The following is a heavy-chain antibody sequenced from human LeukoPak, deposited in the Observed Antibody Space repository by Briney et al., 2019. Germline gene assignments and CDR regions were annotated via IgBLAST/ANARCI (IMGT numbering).Heavy chain of an antibody. V-gene: IGHV3-30*02. CDR2: IRYDGTIK. J-gene: IGHJ4*02. Sequence: SGGSLRLSCAASGFIFNSYGMHWVRQAPGKGLEWVAFIRYDGTIKYYADSVKGRFTISRDNSKNTLFLQMNSLRAEDTALYYCARGGYYNVLTGFRSRILGFDYWGQGTLVTVSS. CDR1: GFIFNSYG. CDR3: ARGGYYNVLTGFRSRILGFDY. D-gene: IGHD3-9*01.